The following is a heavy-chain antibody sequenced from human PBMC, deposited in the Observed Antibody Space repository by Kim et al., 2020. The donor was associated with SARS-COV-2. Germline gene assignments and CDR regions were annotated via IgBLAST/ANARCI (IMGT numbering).Heavy chain of an antibody. J-gene: IGHJ4*02. Sequence: GGSLRLSCAASGFTFSNYAMSWVRQAPGKGLEWVSSISANDASTYHADSVKGRFSVSRDNSKSTLHLQMTGLRADDTAVYFCARQYFRSDYWGQGALVSV. CDR3: ARQYFRSDY. CDR2: ISANDAST. V-gene: IGHV3-23*01. D-gene: IGHD2-2*01. CDR1: GFTFSNYA.